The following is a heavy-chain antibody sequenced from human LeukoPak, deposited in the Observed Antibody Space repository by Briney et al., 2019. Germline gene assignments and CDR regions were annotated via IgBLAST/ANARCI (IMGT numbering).Heavy chain of an antibody. Sequence: ASVKVSCKASGYTFTGYYMHWVRQAPGQGLEWMGWINPNSGGTNYAQKFQGRVTMTRDTSISTAYMELSRLRSDDTAVYYCTRRTHIVGAYDAFDIWGQGTLVTVSS. D-gene: IGHD1-26*01. CDR3: TRRTHIVGAYDAFDI. J-gene: IGHJ3*02. CDR2: INPNSGGT. V-gene: IGHV1-2*02. CDR1: GYTFTGYY.